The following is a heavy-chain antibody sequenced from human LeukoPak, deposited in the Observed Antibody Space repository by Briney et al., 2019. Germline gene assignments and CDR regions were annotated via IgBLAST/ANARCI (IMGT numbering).Heavy chain of an antibody. V-gene: IGHV4-4*02. J-gene: IGHJ6*03. CDR1: GGSISSSYW. Sequence: SETLSLTCAVSGGSISSSYWWSWIRQPPGKGLEWIGEVYHSGSTNYYPSLKSRVTISIEKSKNQFSLKLSSVTAADTAVYYCARDTYYYGSGSYFNYYMDVWGKGTTVTISS. CDR2: VYHSGST. CDR3: ARDTYYYGSGSYFNYYMDV. D-gene: IGHD3-10*01.